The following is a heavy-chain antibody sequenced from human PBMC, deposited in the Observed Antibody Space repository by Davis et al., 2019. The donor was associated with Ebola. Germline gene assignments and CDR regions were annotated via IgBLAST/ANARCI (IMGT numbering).Heavy chain of an antibody. V-gene: IGHV1-24*01. CDR1: GYTLTELS. CDR2: FDPEDGET. CDR3: ATEGSGWYYGMDV. Sequence: AASVKVSCKVSGYTLTELSMHWVRQAPGKRLEWMGSFDPEDGETIYAQKFQGRVTMTEDTSTDPAYMELSSLRSEETAVYYCATEGSGWYYGMDVWGKGTTVTVSS. D-gene: IGHD6-19*01. J-gene: IGHJ6*04.